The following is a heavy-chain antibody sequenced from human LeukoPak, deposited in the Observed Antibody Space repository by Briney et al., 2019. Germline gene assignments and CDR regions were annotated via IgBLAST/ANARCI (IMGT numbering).Heavy chain of an antibody. Sequence: SETLSLTCTVSGGSISGYYWVWIRQPPGKGLEWIGYIYYSGSTNYNPSLKSRVTISVDTSKNQFSLKLSSVTAADTAVYYCARDPDYWGQGTLVTVSS. CDR2: IYYSGST. V-gene: IGHV4-59*01. J-gene: IGHJ4*02. CDR1: GGSISGYY. CDR3: ARDPDY.